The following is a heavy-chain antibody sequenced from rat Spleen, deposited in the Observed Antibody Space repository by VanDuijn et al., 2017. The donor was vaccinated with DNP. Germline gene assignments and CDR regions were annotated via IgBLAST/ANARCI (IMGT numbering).Heavy chain of an antibody. D-gene: IGHD1-1*01. J-gene: IGHJ2*01. CDR3: ARRRYYSAHFDY. CDR2: INTDGDST. CDR1: GFTFNSYW. Sequence: EVQLVETGGGLVQPGKSLKLSCVVSGFTFNSYWMYWIRQAPGKGLEWLSSINTDGDSTFYPDSVKGRFTISRDNTENTVYLQMNSLRSEDTAIYYCARRRYYSAHFDYWGQGVMVTVSS. V-gene: IGHV5-58*01.